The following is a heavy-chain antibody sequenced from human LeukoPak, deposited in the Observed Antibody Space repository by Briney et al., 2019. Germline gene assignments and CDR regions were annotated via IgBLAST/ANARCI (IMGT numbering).Heavy chain of an antibody. CDR3: ARVTYSYDYYYYYYYMDV. D-gene: IGHD5-18*01. CDR1: GGSFSGYY. Sequence: SETLSLTCAVYGGSFSGYYWSWIRQPPGKGLEWIGEINHSGSTNYNPSLKSRVTISVDTSKNQFSLKLSSVTAADTAVYYCARVTYSYDYYYYYYYMDVWGKGTTVTVSS. V-gene: IGHV4-34*01. J-gene: IGHJ6*03. CDR2: INHSGST.